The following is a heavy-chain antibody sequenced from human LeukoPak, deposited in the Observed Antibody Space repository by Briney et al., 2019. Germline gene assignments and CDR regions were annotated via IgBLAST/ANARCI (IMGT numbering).Heavy chain of an antibody. D-gene: IGHD6-13*01. CDR2: IHRSGST. CDR3: ATGGSSWNEY. J-gene: IGHJ4*02. Sequence: SETLSLTCAVSGGSISSSTWWSWVRQPPGKGLEWIGEIHRSGSTYYNPSLESRLTMSLDKSKNQFSLNLYSMAAADTAVYFCATGGSSWNEYWGQGTLVTVSS. CDR1: GGSISSSTW. V-gene: IGHV4-4*02.